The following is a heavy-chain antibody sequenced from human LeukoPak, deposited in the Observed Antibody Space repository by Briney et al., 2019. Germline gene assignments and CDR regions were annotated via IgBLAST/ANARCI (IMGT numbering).Heavy chain of an antibody. CDR3: ARDPSYDSGGHYFDY. J-gene: IGHJ4*02. V-gene: IGHV1-69*04. Sequence: GSSVKVSCKASGGTFSSYAISWVRQAPGQGLEWMGRIIPIFGIANYAQKFQGRVTITADKSTSTAYMELSSLRSEDTAVYYCARDPSYDSGGHYFDYWGQGTLVTVSS. D-gene: IGHD3-22*01. CDR2: IIPIFGIA. CDR1: GGTFSSYA.